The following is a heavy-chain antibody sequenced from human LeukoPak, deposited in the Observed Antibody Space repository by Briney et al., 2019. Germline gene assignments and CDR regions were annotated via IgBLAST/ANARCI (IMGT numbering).Heavy chain of an antibody. J-gene: IGHJ6*02. Sequence: SETLSLTCTVSGGSMSSYYWSWIRQPPGKGLEWIGYIYYSGSTNYNPSLKSRVTISVDTSKNQFSLKLSSVTAADTAVYYCAGASYYDILTGYLGNYYYYGMDVWGQGTTVTVSS. D-gene: IGHD3-9*01. CDR1: GGSMSSYY. CDR3: AGASYYDILTGYLGNYYYYGMDV. CDR2: IYYSGST. V-gene: IGHV4-59*08.